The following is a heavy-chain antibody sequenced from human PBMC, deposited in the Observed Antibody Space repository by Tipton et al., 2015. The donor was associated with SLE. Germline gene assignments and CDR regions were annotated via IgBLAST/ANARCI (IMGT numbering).Heavy chain of an antibody. CDR2: ISSSGSTI. CDR3: ARDLGSSWHRGFGY. V-gene: IGHV3-48*03. J-gene: IGHJ4*02. CDR1: GFTFSAYA. Sequence: SLRLSCAASGFTFSAYALHWVRQAPGKGLEWVSYISSSGSTIYYADSVKGRFTISRDNAKNSLYLQMNSLRAEDTAVYYCARDLGSSWHRGFGYWGQGTLVTVSS. D-gene: IGHD6-13*01.